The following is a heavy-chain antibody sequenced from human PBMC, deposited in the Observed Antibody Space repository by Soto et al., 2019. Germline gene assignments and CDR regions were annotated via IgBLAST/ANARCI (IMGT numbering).Heavy chain of an antibody. CDR3: ARYCSSTSCYASYYYYMDV. D-gene: IGHD2-2*01. CDR2: MNPNSGNT. V-gene: IGHV1-8*01. J-gene: IGHJ6*03. CDR1: GYTFTSYD. Sequence: GASVKVSCKASGYTFTSYDINWVRQATGQGLEWMGWMNPNSGNTGYAQKFQGRVTMTRNTSISTAYMELSSLRSEDTAVYYCARYCSSTSCYASYYYYMDVWGKGTTVTVSS.